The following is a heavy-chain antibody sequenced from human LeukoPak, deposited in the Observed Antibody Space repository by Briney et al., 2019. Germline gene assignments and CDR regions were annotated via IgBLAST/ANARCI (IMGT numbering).Heavy chain of an antibody. V-gene: IGHV1-18*01. CDR2: ISAYNGNT. CDR3: ARVLLWFGESPAYFDY. CDR1: GYTFTSYG. J-gene: IGHJ4*02. D-gene: IGHD3-10*01. Sequence: ASVKVSCKASGYTFTSYGISWVRQAPGQGLEWMGWISAYNGNTNYAQKLQGRVTMTTDTSTSTAYMELRSLRSDDTAVYCCARVLLWFGESPAYFDYWGQGTLVTVSS.